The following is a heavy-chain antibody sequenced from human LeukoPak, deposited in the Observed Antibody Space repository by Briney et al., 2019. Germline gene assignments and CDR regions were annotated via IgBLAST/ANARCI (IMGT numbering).Heavy chain of an antibody. CDR1: GDSITSSGYF. V-gene: IGHV4-39*07. J-gene: IGHJ5*02. Sequence: SETLSLTCSVSGDSITSSGYFWGWLRQPPGKGPEWIGSILYSGSIYYNPSLKSRVTISLDKSKNQVSLNLSSVTAADTAVYYCARRVYGDYVNWFDPWGQGTLVTVSS. D-gene: IGHD4-17*01. CDR2: ILYSGSI. CDR3: ARRVYGDYVNWFDP.